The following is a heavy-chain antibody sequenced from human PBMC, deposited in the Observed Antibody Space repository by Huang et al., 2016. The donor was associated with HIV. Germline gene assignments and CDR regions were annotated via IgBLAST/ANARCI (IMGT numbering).Heavy chain of an antibody. V-gene: IGHV3-9*01. CDR3: VKGDIVGTANFFDY. J-gene: IGHJ4*02. D-gene: IGHD1-26*01. CDR1: GFRFDNFA. Sequence: EVQLVESGGNLIQTGGSLRLACAASGFRFDNFAMYWVRAAPGKGLEWVSSISWNSANIAYGDSVKGRFTISRDNARNSLYLQMNSLRPDDTALYYCVKGDIVGTANFFDYWGQGTQVSVSS. CDR2: ISWNSANI.